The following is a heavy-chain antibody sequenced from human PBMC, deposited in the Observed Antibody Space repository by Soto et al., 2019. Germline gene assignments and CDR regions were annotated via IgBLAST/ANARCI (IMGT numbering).Heavy chain of an antibody. CDR2: ISSTGGTT. V-gene: IGHV3-23*01. J-gene: IGHJ4*02. Sequence: PGGSLRLSCAASGFTFSSYAMGWVRQAPGKGLEWVSVISSTGGTTYYADSVKGRFTISRDNSKNTLYLQMNSLRAEDTAVYFCAKEPGHCGGDCYSLLDYWGQGTLVTVSS. D-gene: IGHD2-21*02. CDR1: GFTFSSYA. CDR3: AKEPGHCGGDCYSLLDY.